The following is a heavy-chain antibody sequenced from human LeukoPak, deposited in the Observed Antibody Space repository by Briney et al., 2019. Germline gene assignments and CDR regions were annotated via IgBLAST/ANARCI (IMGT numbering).Heavy chain of an antibody. CDR1: GFTFSGYG. V-gene: IGHV3-23*01. Sequence: GGSLRLSCAASGFTFSGYGMSWVRQAPGKGLEWVSAISGSGGSTYYADSVKGRFTISRDNSKNTLYLQMSSLRPEDTAVYYCARGRWDYADYGRLDYWGQGTLVTVSS. CDR2: ISGSGGST. CDR3: ARGRWDYADYGRLDY. D-gene: IGHD4-17*01. J-gene: IGHJ4*02.